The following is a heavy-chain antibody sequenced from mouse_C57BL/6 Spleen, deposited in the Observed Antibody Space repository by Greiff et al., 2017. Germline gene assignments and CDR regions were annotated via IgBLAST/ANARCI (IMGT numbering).Heavy chain of an antibody. CDR1: GFTFSDYG. J-gene: IGHJ1*03. D-gene: IGHD1-1*01. Sequence: EVQVVESGGGLVKPGGSLKLSCAASGFTFSDYGMHWVRQTPEKGLEWVAYISSGSSTNYYADTVKGRFTISIDTSKNTLFLQMTSLRSEDTAMYYCARTYYGSSPYFDVWGKGTTVTVSS. CDR3: ARTYYGSSPYFDV. CDR2: ISSGSSTN. V-gene: IGHV5-17*01.